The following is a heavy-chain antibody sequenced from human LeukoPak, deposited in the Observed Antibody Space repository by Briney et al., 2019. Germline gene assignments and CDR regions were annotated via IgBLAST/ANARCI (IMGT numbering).Heavy chain of an antibody. V-gene: IGHV3-30*03. CDR2: ISYDGSNK. CDR3: ARAANYYYGMDV. J-gene: IGHJ6*02. Sequence: PGGSLRLSCAASGFTFSSYGMHWVRQAPGKGLEWVAVISYDGSNKYYADSVKGRFTISRDNSKNTLYLQMNSLRAEDTAVYYCARAANYYYGMDVWGQGTTVTVSS. CDR1: GFTFSSYG.